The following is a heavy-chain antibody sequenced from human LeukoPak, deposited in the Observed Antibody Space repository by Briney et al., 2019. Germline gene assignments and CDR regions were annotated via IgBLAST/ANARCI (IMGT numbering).Heavy chain of an antibody. J-gene: IGHJ5*02. Sequence: GGSLRLSCAASGFTFSSHWLSWVRQAPGKGLEWVANIRQDGGEKNFLDSVKGRFTISRDNAMNSLYLQMNSLRAEDTAVYYCARDHDILTGPLGFDPWGQGTLVTVSS. CDR2: IRQDGGEK. CDR1: GFTFSSHW. CDR3: ARDHDILTGPLGFDP. V-gene: IGHV3-7*01. D-gene: IGHD3-9*01.